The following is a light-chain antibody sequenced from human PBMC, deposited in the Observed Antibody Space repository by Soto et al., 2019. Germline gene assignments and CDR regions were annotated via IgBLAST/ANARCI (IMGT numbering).Light chain of an antibody. J-gene: IGKJ2*01. CDR2: KAS. Sequence: DIQMTQSPSTLSASVEDRVTITCRASQSISAWLAWYQQKPGKAPKLLVYKASTLETGVPSRFSGSGSGTEFTLTIRSLQPDEFAAYYCHQYHKFPYTFGQGTKLEIK. CDR1: QSISAW. CDR3: HQYHKFPYT. V-gene: IGKV1-5*03.